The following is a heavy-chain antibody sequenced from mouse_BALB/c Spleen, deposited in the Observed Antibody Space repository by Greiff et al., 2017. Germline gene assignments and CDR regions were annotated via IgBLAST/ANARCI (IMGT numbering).Heavy chain of an antibody. D-gene: IGHD4-1*01. CDR1: GYAFTNYL. J-gene: IGHJ4*01. V-gene: IGHV1-54*01. CDR2: INPGSGGT. Sequence: VQLQQSGAELVRPGTSVKVSCKASGYAFTNYLIEWVKQRPGQGLEWIGVINPGSGGTNYNEKFKGKATLTADKSSSTAYMQLSSLTSDDSAVYFCARSSGIAMDYWGQGTSVTVSS. CDR3: ARSSGIAMDY.